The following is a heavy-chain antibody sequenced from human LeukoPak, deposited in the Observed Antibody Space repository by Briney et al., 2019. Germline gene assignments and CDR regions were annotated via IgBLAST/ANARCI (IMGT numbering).Heavy chain of an antibody. D-gene: IGHD2-2*02. Sequence: SLSRSWAAPGVGLSGQYMSWIRHPPRKGLEWVSSISTSGTTTYYADSMKGRFTISRDNPKNPLYLQMNSLRAEDTAVYYCARSGHCISTSCYSIWRRSLYGMDVWGQGTTVTVSS. CDR2: ISTSGTTT. V-gene: IGHV3-11*01. CDR1: GVGLSGQY. CDR3: ARSGHCISTSCYSIWRRSLYGMDV. J-gene: IGHJ6*02.